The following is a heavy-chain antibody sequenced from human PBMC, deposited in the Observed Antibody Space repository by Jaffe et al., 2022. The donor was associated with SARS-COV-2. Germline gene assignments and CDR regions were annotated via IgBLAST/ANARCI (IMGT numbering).Heavy chain of an antibody. Sequence: EVQLVESGGGSVQPGGSLRLSCAASGFTFSTSAMIWVRQAPGKGLEWVSIITDTGRADYADSVRGRFTISRDSSKNTLYLQMNSLRAEDTAVYFCAKARARDYGYYDDDWGSYRPPTGSDYWGQGTLVIVSS. J-gene: IGHJ4*02. CDR1: GFTFSTSA. CDR3: AKARARDYGYYDDDWGSYRPPTGSDY. D-gene: IGHD3-16*02. V-gene: IGHV3-23*04. CDR2: ITDTGRA.